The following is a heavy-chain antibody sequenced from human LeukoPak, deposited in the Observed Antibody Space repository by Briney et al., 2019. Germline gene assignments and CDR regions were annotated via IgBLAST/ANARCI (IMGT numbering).Heavy chain of an antibody. J-gene: IGHJ4*02. CDR1: GFTFSDYW. CDR3: AKDELGSGWYVRYFDY. D-gene: IGHD6-19*01. CDR2: ISWNSGSI. V-gene: IGHV3-9*01. Sequence: GGSLRLSCAASGFTFSDYWMHWGRQAPGKGLEWVSGISWNSGSIGYADSVKGRFTISRDNAKNSLYLQMNSLRAEDTAVYYCAKDELGSGWYVRYFDYWGQGTLVTVSS.